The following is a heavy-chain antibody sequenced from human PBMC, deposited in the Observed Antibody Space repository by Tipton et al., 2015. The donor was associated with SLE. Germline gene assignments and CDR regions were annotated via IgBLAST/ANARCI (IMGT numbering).Heavy chain of an antibody. V-gene: IGHV1-18*01. D-gene: IGHD3-16*01. J-gene: IGHJ3*02. CDR1: GYTLTSYG. Sequence: QLVQSGAEVKKPGASVKVSCKASGYTLTSYGISWMRQAPGQGLEWMGWISDNDDNTNYPQRLQGRVTMTIDTSTNTAYMELRSLRSDDTALYYCVRGFGCDTWGQGTMVTVSS. CDR3: VRGFGCDT. CDR2: ISDNDDNT.